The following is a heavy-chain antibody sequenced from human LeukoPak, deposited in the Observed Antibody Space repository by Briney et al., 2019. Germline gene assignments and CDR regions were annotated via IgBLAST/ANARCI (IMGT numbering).Heavy chain of an antibody. CDR1: GGSISSYY. CDR2: IYYSGST. V-gene: IGHV4-59*08. Sequence: SETLSLTCTVSGGSISSYYWSWIRQPPGKGLEWIGYIYYSGSTNYNPSLKSRVTISVDTSKNQFSLKLSSVTAADTAVYYCARHAYYYDSSGYLPYYFDYWGQGTLVTVSP. J-gene: IGHJ4*02. D-gene: IGHD3-22*01. CDR3: ARHAYYYDSSGYLPYYFDY.